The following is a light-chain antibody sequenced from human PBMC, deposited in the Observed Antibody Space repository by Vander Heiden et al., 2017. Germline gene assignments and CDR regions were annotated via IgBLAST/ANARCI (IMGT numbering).Light chain of an antibody. CDR3: QQLDSYPRT. J-gene: IGKJ4*01. CDR2: GAS. V-gene: IGKV1-9*01. Sequence: IQLTQSPSSLSASVGDRVTITCRASQGIRNYLAWYQQKPGKAPNLLIYGASTLQTGVPSRFSGSGYGTDFTLTISSLQPEDFATYYCQQLDSYPRTFGGGTKVEIK. CDR1: QGIRNY.